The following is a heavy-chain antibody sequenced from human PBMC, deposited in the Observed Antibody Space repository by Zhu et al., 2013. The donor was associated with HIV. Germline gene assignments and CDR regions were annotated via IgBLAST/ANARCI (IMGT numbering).Heavy chain of an antibody. Sequence: QVQLVQSGAEVKKPGASVKVSCKASGYTFHDDYIHWVRQAPGQGLEWMGWVKLDSGGTNYAQNFQDRVTMTRDTSTSTASMELSRLRSDDTAVYFCAREQQLPLYSYYYGLTFWGQGTTVIVSS. CDR2: VKLDSGGT. V-gene: IGHV1-2*02. J-gene: IGHJ6*02. D-gene: IGHD3-10*01. CDR1: GYTFHDDY. CDR3: AREQQLPLYSYYYGLTF.